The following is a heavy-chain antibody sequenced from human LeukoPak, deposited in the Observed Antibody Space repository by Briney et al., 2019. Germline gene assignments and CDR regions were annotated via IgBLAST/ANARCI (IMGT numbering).Heavy chain of an antibody. D-gene: IGHD3-22*01. Sequence: GRSLRLSCAASGFTFSSYGMHWVRQAPGKGLEWVAVISYDGSNKYYADSVKGRFTISRDNSKNTLYLQMNSLRAEDTAVYYCAKHSYDSSGYYSIDYWGQGTLVTVFS. CDR2: ISYDGSNK. CDR1: GFTFSSYG. V-gene: IGHV3-30*18. CDR3: AKHSYDSSGYYSIDY. J-gene: IGHJ4*02.